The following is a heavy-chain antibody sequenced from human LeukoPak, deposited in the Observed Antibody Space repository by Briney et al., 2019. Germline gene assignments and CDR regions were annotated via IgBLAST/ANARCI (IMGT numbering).Heavy chain of an antibody. Sequence: XASXYTFTSYDTNWVRQATGQGVEWMGWMNPNSVNTGYAHKFQGRVTMTRNTSISTAYMELSSLRSEDTAVYYCARHFQNDYLDYWGQGTLVTVSS. D-gene: IGHD4/OR15-4a*01. CDR1: XYTFTSYD. J-gene: IGHJ4*02. CDR3: ARHFQNDYLDY. CDR2: MNPNSVNT. V-gene: IGHV1-8*01.